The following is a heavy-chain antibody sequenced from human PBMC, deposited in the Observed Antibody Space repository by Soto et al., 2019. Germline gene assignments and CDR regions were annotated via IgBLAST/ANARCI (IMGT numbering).Heavy chain of an antibody. J-gene: IGHJ3*02. CDR1: GYTFTSYG. Sequence: PQASVKVSCKASGYTFTSYGISWVRQAPGQGLERMGWISAYNGNTNYAQKLQGRVTMTPDTSTSTAYMELRSLRSDDTAVYYCARESSDFVVVVAATKEFAFYIWGQGTMVTVSS. CDR2: ISAYNGNT. D-gene: IGHD2-15*01. CDR3: ARESSDFVVVVAATKEFAFYI. V-gene: IGHV1-18*01.